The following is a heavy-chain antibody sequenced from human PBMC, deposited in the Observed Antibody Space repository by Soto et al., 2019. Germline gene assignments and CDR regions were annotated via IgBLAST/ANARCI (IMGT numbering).Heavy chain of an antibody. Sequence: ASVNVPCKAPGYSFTSYGIAWVQKAPGQGLEWMGWISAYNGNTTYAQKLQGRVTMTTATSTSTAYMELRSLRSEETAMYYCATSQLVSYGLEGDGHWGQGKLVTVTS. CDR3: ATSQLVSYGLEGDGH. CDR1: GYSFTSYG. CDR2: ISAYNGNT. D-gene: IGHD5-18*01. J-gene: IGHJ4*02. V-gene: IGHV1-18*01.